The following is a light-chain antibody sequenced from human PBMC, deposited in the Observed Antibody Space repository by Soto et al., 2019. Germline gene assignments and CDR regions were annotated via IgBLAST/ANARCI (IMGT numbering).Light chain of an antibody. CDR1: QSISSW. V-gene: IGKV1-5*03. Sequence: DIQMTQSPSTLSASVGDTVTITCRASQSISSWLAWYQQKPGKAPKLLIYKASSLQRGGPSRISGIGSGTELNHTIRSLQPDDFATYYCQQYNFDPRTFDQGTKVKIK. J-gene: IGKJ1*01. CDR2: KAS. CDR3: QQYNFDPRT.